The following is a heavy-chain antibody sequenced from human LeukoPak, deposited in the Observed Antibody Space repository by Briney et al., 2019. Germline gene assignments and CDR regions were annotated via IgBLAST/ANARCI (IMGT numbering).Heavy chain of an antibody. V-gene: IGHV4-38-2*02. CDR1: GGSISSGYY. CDR2: IYQSGST. Sequence: SETLSLTCTVSGGSISSGYYWGWIRQPPGKGLEWIGSIYQSGSTYYNPSLKSRVTISVDTSKNQFSLKLSSVTAADTAVYYCARISAGYSSSRTVFNWFDPWGQGTLVTVSS. D-gene: IGHD6-13*01. J-gene: IGHJ5*02. CDR3: ARISAGYSSSRTVFNWFDP.